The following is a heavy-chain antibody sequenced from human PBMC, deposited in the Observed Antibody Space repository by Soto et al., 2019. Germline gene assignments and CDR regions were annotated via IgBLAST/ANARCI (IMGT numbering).Heavy chain of an antibody. CDR3: AKGTSYIDYFDY. Sequence: EVQVLESGGGLVQPGGSLRLSCAASGFSFKNYAMSWVRQAPGKGLEWVSGISDGGDNTYYADSVKGRFTISRDNSKNTLFLQMNSLRVEDTAMFYCAKGTSYIDYFDYWGQGTLVTVSS. J-gene: IGHJ4*02. CDR1: GFSFKNYA. V-gene: IGHV3-23*01. CDR2: ISDGGDNT.